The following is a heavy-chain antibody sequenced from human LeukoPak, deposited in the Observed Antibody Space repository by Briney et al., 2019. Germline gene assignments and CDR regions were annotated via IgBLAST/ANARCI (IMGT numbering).Heavy chain of an antibody. V-gene: IGHV4-39*01. CDR1: GGSISSGGYS. CDR2: IYYSGST. Sequence: SETLSLTCAVSGGSISSGGYSWGWIRQPPGKGLEWIGSIYYSGSTYYNPSLKSRVTISVDTSKNQFSLKLSSVTAADTAVYYCARMTTVTLPTDYWGQEPWSPSPQ. J-gene: IGHJ4*01. D-gene: IGHD4-11*01. CDR3: ARMTTVTLPTDY.